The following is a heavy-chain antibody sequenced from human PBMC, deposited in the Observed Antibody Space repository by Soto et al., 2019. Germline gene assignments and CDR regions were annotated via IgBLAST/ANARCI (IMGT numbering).Heavy chain of an antibody. J-gene: IGHJ3*02. D-gene: IGHD3-9*01. CDR3: ARVGTGSSTPLDI. CDR2: ITSASDYI. V-gene: IGHV3-21*01. Sequence: GGSLRLSCVASGFMFTRSTMNWVRQAPGKGLEWVSSITSASDYIFYADSVKGRFTISRDNAKNSLYLQMNSLRAEGTAVYYCARVGTGSSTPLDIWGKGTMVTVSS. CDR1: GFMFTRST.